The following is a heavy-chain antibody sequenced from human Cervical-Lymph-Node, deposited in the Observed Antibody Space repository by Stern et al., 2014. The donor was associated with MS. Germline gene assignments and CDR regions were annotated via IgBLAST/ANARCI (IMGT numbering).Heavy chain of an antibody. CDR1: GFTFSAYA. CDR3: ARDLVMYSSAWSPGPY. Sequence: AQLVESGGGVVQPGRSLRLSCAASGFTFSAYAMHWVRQTPGKGLEWLAVISYDGGNKYYADSLKGRFTISRDNSKNTLYLHMNSLRADDTAVYYCARDLVMYSSAWSPGPYWGQGTLVTVSS. D-gene: IGHD6-19*01. V-gene: IGHV3-30*04. CDR2: ISYDGGNK. J-gene: IGHJ4*02.